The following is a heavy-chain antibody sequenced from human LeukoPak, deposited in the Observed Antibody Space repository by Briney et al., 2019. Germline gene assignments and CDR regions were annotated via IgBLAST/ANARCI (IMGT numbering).Heavy chain of an antibody. CDR1: GFTFSGYS. V-gene: IGHV3-53*01. CDR2: IYSGGST. Sequence: PGGSLRLSCASTGFTFSGYSMIWVRKAPGKVLEWVSVIYSGGSTYYADSVKGRFTISRDNSKNTLYLQMNSLRAEDTAVYYCAKVIKRYSSGWDYYFDYWGQGTLVTVSS. J-gene: IGHJ4*02. CDR3: AKVIKRYSSGWDYYFDY. D-gene: IGHD6-19*01.